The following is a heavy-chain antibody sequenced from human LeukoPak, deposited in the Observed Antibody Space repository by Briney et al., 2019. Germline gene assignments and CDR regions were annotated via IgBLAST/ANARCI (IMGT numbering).Heavy chain of an antibody. Sequence: GGSLRLSCAASGFTFSSYAIHWVRQAPGKGLEWVAVISHDGSDKHCADSVKGRFTISRDNAKNSLYLQMINLRAEDTAVYYCARRIAARPYYFDYWGQGTLVTVSS. CDR2: ISHDGSDK. CDR1: GFTFSSYA. V-gene: IGHV3-30*04. CDR3: ARRIAARPYYFDY. D-gene: IGHD6-6*01. J-gene: IGHJ4*02.